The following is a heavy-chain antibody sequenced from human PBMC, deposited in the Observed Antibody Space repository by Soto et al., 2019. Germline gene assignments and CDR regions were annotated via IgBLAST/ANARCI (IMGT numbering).Heavy chain of an antibody. V-gene: IGHV4-39*01. CDR1: GGSILDSTYY. Sequence: QLLLQESGPGLVKPSETLSLTCTVSGGSILDSTYYWAWIRQPPGKGLEWIGTIFYSGGTFYTPFLESRVXLAXDTANSHVSLKLSSVTAADTAVYYCARQASGYYYGCFGPWGQGTLVTVSS. CDR3: ARQASGYYYGCFGP. J-gene: IGHJ5*02. D-gene: IGHD3-22*01. CDR2: IFYSGGT.